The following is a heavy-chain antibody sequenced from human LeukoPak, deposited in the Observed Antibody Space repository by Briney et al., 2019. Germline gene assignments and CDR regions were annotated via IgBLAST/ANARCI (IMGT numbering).Heavy chain of an antibody. Sequence: KPGGSLRLSCAASGFTLSSYTMNWVRQAPGKGLEWVSSITSSSSYIYYADSVKGRFTISRDNAKKSLYLQMNSLRAEDTAVYYCAKDCSSTSCNDYWGQGTLVTVSS. CDR2: ITSSSSYI. J-gene: IGHJ4*02. CDR1: GFTLSSYT. CDR3: AKDCSSTSCNDY. D-gene: IGHD2-2*01. V-gene: IGHV3-21*01.